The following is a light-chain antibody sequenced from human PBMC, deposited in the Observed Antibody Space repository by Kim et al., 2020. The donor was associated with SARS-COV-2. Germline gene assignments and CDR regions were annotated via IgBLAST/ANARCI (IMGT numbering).Light chain of an antibody. CDR3: QKYDSTPIT. CDR1: QTINSY. CDR2: SAS. Sequence: ASVGDRVTIPCRASQTINSYLAWYQQKQGQLPNLLIYSASTLQSGVPSRFSGSGSGTDFTLTISSVQPEDVATYYCQKYDSTPITFGQGTRLEIK. V-gene: IGKV1-27*01. J-gene: IGKJ5*01.